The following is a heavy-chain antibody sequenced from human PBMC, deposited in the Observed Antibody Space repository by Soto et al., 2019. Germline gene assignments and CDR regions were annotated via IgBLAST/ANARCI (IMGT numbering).Heavy chain of an antibody. CDR3: ATNKGLQNGFDP. V-gene: IGHV2-5*02. CDR2: IYWDDDK. CDR1: GFSLSTSRVG. J-gene: IGHJ5*02. Sequence: SGPTLVNPTQSLTLTCTFSGFSLSTSRVGVGWIRQPPGKALEWLALIYWDDDKRYSPSLKSRLTITKDTSKNQVVLTMTNMDPVDTATYYCATNKGLQNGFDPWGQGTLVTVSS.